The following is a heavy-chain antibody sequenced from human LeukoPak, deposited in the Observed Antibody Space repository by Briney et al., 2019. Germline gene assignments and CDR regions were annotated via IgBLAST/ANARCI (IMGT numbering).Heavy chain of an antibody. CDR1: GFTFSSYG. V-gene: IGHV3-30*02. Sequence: PGGSLRLSCAASGFTFSSYGMHWVRQAPGKGLEWVAFIRYDGSNKYYADSVKGRLTISRDNSKNTLYLQMNSLRAEDTAVYYCAKGGIAAAGSPLWYYYYYMDVWGKGTTVTISS. J-gene: IGHJ6*03. D-gene: IGHD6-13*01. CDR2: IRYDGSNK. CDR3: AKGGIAAAGSPLWYYYYYMDV.